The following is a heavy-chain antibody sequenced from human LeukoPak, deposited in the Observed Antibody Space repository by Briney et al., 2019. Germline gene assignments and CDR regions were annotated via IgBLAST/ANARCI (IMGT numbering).Heavy chain of an antibody. V-gene: IGHV3-21*01. J-gene: IGHJ4*02. CDR2: ISSSSSYI. CDR3: ARDRSPGSQYYFDY. Sequence: GGFLRLSCAASGFTFSSYSMNWVRQAPGKGLEWVSSISSSSSYIYYADSVKGRFTISRDNAKNSLYLQMNSLRAEDTAVYYCARDRSPGSQYYFDYWGQGTLVTVSS. CDR1: GFTFSSYS.